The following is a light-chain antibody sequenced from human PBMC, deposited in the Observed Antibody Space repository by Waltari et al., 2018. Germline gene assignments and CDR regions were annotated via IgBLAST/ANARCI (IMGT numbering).Light chain of an antibody. CDR2: GDN. V-gene: IGLV1-40*01. CDR3: QSYDNSLSGPVV. CDR1: SSNVGAGFA. J-gene: IGLJ2*01. Sequence: QSVLTQPPSVSGAPGQRVTISCTGSSSNVGAGFAVYWYQQLPEAAPKLLISGDNNRPSGVPDRFSASKSGTSASLAITGLQAEDEADYYCQSYDNSLSGPVVFGGGTKLTV.